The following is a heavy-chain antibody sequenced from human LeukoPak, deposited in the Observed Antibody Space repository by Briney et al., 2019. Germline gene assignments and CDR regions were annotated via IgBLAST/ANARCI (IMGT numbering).Heavy chain of an antibody. Sequence: ASVKVSCKASGGTFSSYAINWVRQATGQGLEWMGWMNPNSGNTGYAQKFQGRVTMTRNTSISTAYMELSSLRSEDTAVYYCARGAAAAGTSDYWGQGTLVTVSS. V-gene: IGHV1-8*02. CDR2: MNPNSGNT. CDR3: ARGAAAAGTSDY. CDR1: GGTFSSYA. D-gene: IGHD6-13*01. J-gene: IGHJ4*02.